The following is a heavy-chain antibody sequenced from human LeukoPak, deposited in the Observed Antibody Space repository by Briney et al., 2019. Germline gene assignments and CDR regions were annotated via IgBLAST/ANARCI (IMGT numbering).Heavy chain of an antibody. D-gene: IGHD3-22*01. V-gene: IGHV1-2*02. J-gene: IGHJ4*02. CDR3: ARGITMIVVAPGGY. Sequence: ASVKVSCKASGCTFTGYYMHWVRQAPGQGLEWMGWINPNSGGTNYAQKFQGRVTMTRDTSISTAYMELSRLRSDDTAVYYCARGITMIVVAPGGYWGQGTLVTVSS. CDR1: GCTFTGYY. CDR2: INPNSGGT.